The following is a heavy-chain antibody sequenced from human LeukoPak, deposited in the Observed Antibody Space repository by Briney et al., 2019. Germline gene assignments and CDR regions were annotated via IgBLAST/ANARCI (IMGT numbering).Heavy chain of an antibody. V-gene: IGHV1-46*01. CDR1: GYTFTSYY. J-gene: IGHJ3*02. CDR2: INPSGGST. D-gene: IGHD3-16*01. Sequence: GASVKVSCKASGYTFTSYYMHWVRQAPGQGLEWMGVINPSGGSTSYAQKFQGRVTMTRDMSTSTVYMELSSLRSEDTAVYYCARGGGGSPGLDAFDIWGQGTMVTVSS. CDR3: ARGGGGSPGLDAFDI.